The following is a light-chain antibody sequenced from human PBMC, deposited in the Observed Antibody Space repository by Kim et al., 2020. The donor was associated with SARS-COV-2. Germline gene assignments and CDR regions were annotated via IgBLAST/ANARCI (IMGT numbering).Light chain of an antibody. CDR1: SSDVGGYDY. J-gene: IGLJ2*01. CDR2: DVS. CDR3: SSYTSSSTYVV. V-gene: IGLV2-14*04. Sequence: PSIAISCTGTSSDVGGYDYVSWHQQRPGKAPKFIMYDVSKRPSGVSNRFSGSKSGNTASLTISGLQAEDEADYYCSSYTSSSTYVVFGGGTQLTVL.